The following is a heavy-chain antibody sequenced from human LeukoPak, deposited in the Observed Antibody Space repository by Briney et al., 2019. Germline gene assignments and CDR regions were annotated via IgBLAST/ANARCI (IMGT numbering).Heavy chain of an antibody. CDR2: IYYSGST. D-gene: IGHD2-21*01. CDR1: GVSISSYY. Sequence: SETLSLTCTVSGVSISSYYWSWIRQPPGKGLEWIGYIYYSGSTNYNPSLKSRVTISVDTSKNQFSLKLSSVTAADTAVYYCARGGVVSSPDYFDYWGQGTLVTVSS. J-gene: IGHJ4*02. V-gene: IGHV4-59*01. CDR3: ARGGVVSSPDYFDY.